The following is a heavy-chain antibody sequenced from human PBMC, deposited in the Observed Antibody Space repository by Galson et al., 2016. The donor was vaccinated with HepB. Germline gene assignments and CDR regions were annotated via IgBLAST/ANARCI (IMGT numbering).Heavy chain of an antibody. CDR3: SRVVGLDYDFWSGYPDFDY. CDR1: GFTFSSYW. J-gene: IGHJ4*02. D-gene: IGHD3-3*01. CDR2: IRSNSYGGTT. V-gene: IGHV3-49*03. Sequence: SLRLSCAASGFTFSSYWMSWFRQAPGKGLDWVGFIRSNSYGGTTEYAASVKGSFTISRDDSQSIVYLQMNSLKTEDTAVYYCSRVVGLDYDFWSGYPDFDYWGQGALVTVSS.